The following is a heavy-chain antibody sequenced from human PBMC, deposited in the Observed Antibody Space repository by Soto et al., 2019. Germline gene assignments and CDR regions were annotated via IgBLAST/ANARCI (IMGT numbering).Heavy chain of an antibody. V-gene: IGHV1-69*06. Sequence: ASVKVSCKASGGTFSSYAISWVRQAPGQGLEWMGGIIPIFGTANYAQKFQGRVTITADKSTSTAYMELSSLRSEDTAVYYCARERYSSGWYRTNWFDPWGQRTLVTVPS. J-gene: IGHJ5*02. CDR3: ARERYSSGWYRTNWFDP. CDR2: IIPIFGTA. CDR1: GGTFSSYA. D-gene: IGHD6-19*01.